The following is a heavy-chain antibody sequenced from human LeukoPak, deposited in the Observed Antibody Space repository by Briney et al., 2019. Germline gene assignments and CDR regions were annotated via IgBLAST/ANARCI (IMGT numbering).Heavy chain of an antibody. V-gene: IGHV1-46*01. Sequence: ASVKVSCKASGYTFTGYYMHWVRQAPGQGLEWMGIINPSGGSTSYAQKFQGRVTMTRDTSTSTVYMELSSLRSEDTAVYYCASLPYSSGHPKSPLPDYWGQGTLVTVSS. J-gene: IGHJ4*02. CDR1: GYTFTGYY. CDR3: ASLPYSSGHPKSPLPDY. D-gene: IGHD6-25*01. CDR2: INPSGGST.